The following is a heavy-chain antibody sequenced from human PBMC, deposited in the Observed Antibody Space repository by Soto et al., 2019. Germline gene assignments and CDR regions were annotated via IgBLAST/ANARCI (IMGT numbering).Heavy chain of an antibody. V-gene: IGHV3-23*01. Sequence: EVQLLESGGGLVQPGGSLRLSCAASGFSFSSYAMVWVRQAPGKGLEWVAVISARGGSLYFADSVKGRFTISRENSKNVLSLEMNSLRAEDTATYFCAKGSIEDSASVDNWGQGTLVVVSS. CDR3: AKGSIEDSASVDN. J-gene: IGHJ4*02. CDR1: GFSFSSYA. D-gene: IGHD1-26*01. CDR2: ISARGGSL.